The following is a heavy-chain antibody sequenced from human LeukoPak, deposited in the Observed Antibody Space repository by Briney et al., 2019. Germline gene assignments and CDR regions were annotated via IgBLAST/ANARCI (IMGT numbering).Heavy chain of an antibody. CDR3: TPGGKDYVH. J-gene: IGHJ4*02. Sequence: GGSLRLSCAASGFSFSNTWMNWIRLAPGKGLEWVGRVKSKSDGGTAVYAAPVKGRFTISRDDSKSTLYVEMSSLKIEDTALYYCTPGGKDYVHWGQGTLVTVSS. CDR2: VKSKSDGGTA. D-gene: IGHD4-17*01. V-gene: IGHV3-15*07. CDR1: GFSFSNTW.